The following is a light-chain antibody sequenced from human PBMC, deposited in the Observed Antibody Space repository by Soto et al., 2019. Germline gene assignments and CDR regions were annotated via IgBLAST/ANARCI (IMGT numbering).Light chain of an antibody. CDR1: QRISNY. V-gene: IGKV1-39*01. CDR2: GAT. J-gene: IGKJ1*01. CDR3: QQHYITPWT. Sequence: DIQMTQSPSSLSASVGDRVTITCRASQRISNYLNWYQQKPGKAPRVLIYGATTLQSGVPSRFSGSGSGTDFTLTISSLQSEDFATYYCQQHYITPWTFGQGTKVDIK.